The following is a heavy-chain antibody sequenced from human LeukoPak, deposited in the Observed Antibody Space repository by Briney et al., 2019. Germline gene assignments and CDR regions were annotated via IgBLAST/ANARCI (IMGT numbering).Heavy chain of an antibody. CDR1: GFTFSSYG. Sequence: PGRSLRLSCAASGFTFSSYGMHWVRQAPGKGLEWVAVISYDGSNKYYADSVKGRFTISRDNSKNTLYLQMNSLRAEDTAVYYCARAVRGVIIRQPPDYWGQGTLVTVSS. J-gene: IGHJ4*02. CDR2: ISYDGSNK. D-gene: IGHD3-10*01. V-gene: IGHV3-30*03. CDR3: ARAVRGVIIRQPPDY.